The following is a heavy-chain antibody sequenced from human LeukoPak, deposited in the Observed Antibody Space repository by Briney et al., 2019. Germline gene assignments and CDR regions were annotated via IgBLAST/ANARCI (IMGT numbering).Heavy chain of an antibody. Sequence: TTSETPSLTCTVSRGSISGYSWSWIRQSPGGGLEWIGYIYYSGDTAYNPSLRSRVTLSVDTSKNQFSLQLRSVTTADTAVYYCVRGGDTSGHYYFEYFHHWGQGTLVAVSS. J-gene: IGHJ1*01. CDR2: IYYSGDT. V-gene: IGHV4-59*01. CDR3: VRGGDTSGHYYFEYFHH. D-gene: IGHD3-22*01. CDR1: RGSISGYS.